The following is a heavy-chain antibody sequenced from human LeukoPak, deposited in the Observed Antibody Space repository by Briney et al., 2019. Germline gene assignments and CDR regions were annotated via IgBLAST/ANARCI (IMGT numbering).Heavy chain of an antibody. V-gene: IGHV4-39*01. CDR1: GGSISSGSYY. CDR2: IYYSGST. J-gene: IGHJ3*02. CDR3: LSGLNAFDI. Sequence: SETLSLTCSVSGGSISSGSYYWGWIRQPPGKGLEWIGSIYYSGSTYYNPSLKSRVTISIDTSKNQFSLKLSSVTAADTAVYYCLSGLNAFDIWGQGTMVTVSS. D-gene: IGHD3-22*01.